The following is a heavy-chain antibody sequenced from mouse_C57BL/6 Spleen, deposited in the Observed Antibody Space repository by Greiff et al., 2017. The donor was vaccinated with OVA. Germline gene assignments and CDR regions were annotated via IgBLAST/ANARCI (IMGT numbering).Heavy chain of an antibody. D-gene: IGHD3-3*01. J-gene: IGHJ1*03. CDR3: ARGDGYWYFDV. V-gene: IGHV1-63*01. CDR1: GYTFTNYW. Sequence: VQLQQPGAELVRPGTSVKMSCKASGYTFTNYWIGWAKQRPGHGLEWIGDIYPGGGYTNYNEKFKGKATLTADKSSSTAYMQFSSLTSEDSAIYYCARGDGYWYFDVWGTGTTVTVSS. CDR2: IYPGGGYT.